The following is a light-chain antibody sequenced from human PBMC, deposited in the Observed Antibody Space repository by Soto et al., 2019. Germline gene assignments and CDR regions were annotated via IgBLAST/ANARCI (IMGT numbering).Light chain of an antibody. CDR2: GAS. Sequence: IVMTQSPVALSVSPGERATLSRRSSQSVSSNLAWYQQKPGQAPRLLIYGASTRATGIPARFSGSGSGTEFTLTISSLQSEDFAVYYCQQYNNWRTFGQRAKVDIK. V-gene: IGKV3-15*01. J-gene: IGKJ1*01. CDR3: QQYNNWRT. CDR1: QSVSSN.